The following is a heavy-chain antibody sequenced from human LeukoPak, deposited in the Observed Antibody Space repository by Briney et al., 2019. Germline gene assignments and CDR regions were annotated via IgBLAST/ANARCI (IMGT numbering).Heavy chain of an antibody. CDR1: GYSFTSYW. CDR3: ARHLEYSGYDREDDYYYYMDV. V-gene: IGHV5-51*01. Sequence: KPGESLKISCKGSGYSFTSYWIGWVRQMPGKGLEWMGIIYPGDSDTRYSPSFQGQVTISADKSISTAYLQWSSLKASDTAMYYCARHLEYSGYDREDDYYYYMDVWGKGTTVTVSS. D-gene: IGHD5-12*01. CDR2: IYPGDSDT. J-gene: IGHJ6*03.